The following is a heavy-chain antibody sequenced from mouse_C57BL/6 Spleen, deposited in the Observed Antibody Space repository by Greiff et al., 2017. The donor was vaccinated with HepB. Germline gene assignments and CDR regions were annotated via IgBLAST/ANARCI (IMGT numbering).Heavy chain of an antibody. J-gene: IGHJ3*01. Sequence: EVQLVESGPGLVKPSQSLSLTCSVTGYSFTSGYFWYWIRQFPGNKLEWMGYISYDGSNNYNPSLKNRITITRDTSKNQFFLKLNTVTTEDAATYYCARSYYSNEFAYWGQGTLVTVSA. V-gene: IGHV3-6*01. CDR1: GYSFTSGYF. CDR3: ARSYYSNEFAY. CDR2: ISYDGSN. D-gene: IGHD2-5*01.